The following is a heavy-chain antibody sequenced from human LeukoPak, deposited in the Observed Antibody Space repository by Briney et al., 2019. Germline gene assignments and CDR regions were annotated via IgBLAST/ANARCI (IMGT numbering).Heavy chain of an antibody. CDR3: ATEGRSTTPGY. CDR1: GVTFSSYT. D-gene: IGHD2-2*01. CDR2: ISSGSNSI. J-gene: IGHJ4*02. Sequence: GGSLRLSCGASGVTFSSYTMIWVRQAPGKGLEWVSSISSGSNSIYYADSVKGRFTISRDNAKKSLYLQMNSLRAEDTSVYYCATEGRSTTPGYWGQGTLVTVSS. V-gene: IGHV3-21*01.